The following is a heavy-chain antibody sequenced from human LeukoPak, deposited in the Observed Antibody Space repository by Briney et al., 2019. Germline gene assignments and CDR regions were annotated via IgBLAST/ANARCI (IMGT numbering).Heavy chain of an antibody. D-gene: IGHD6-13*01. CDR1: GFSVSSNY. Sequence: PGGSLRLSCAASGFSVSSNYMNWVRQAPGKGLEWVANIKQDGSEKYYVDSVKGRFTISRDNAKNSLYLQMNSLRAEDTAVYYCASHEGSSRYAGVYFQHWGQGTLVTVSS. CDR3: ASHEGSSRYAGVYFQH. CDR2: IKQDGSEK. V-gene: IGHV3-7*01. J-gene: IGHJ1*01.